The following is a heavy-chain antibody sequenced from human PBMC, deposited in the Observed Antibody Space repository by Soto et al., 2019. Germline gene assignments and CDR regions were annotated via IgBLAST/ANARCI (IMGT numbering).Heavy chain of an antibody. J-gene: IGHJ4*02. V-gene: IGHV1-69*13. D-gene: IGHD3-22*01. Sequence: SVKVSCKASVGTFSSYAISWVRQAPGQGLEWMGGIIPIFGTANYAQKSQGRVTITADESTSTAYMELSSLRSEDTAVYYCARVGDSSGYQNPYFDYWGQGPLVTVSS. CDR1: VGTFSSYA. CDR3: ARVGDSSGYQNPYFDY. CDR2: IIPIFGTA.